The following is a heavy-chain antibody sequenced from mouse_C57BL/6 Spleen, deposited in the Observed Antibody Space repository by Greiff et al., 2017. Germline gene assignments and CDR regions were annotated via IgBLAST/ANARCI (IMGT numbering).Heavy chain of an antibody. CDR2: ISAGGSYT. CDR3: ARDRGDYDYVDY. V-gene: IGHV5-4*01. Sequence: VQLKESGGGLVKPGGSLKLSCAASGFTFSSYAMSWVRQTPEKRLEWVATISAGGSYTYYPDNVKGRFTISRNNAKNNLYLQMSHMKSEDTAMYYCARDRGDYDYVDYWGQGTTLTVSS. J-gene: IGHJ2*01. CDR1: GFTFSSYA. D-gene: IGHD2-4*01.